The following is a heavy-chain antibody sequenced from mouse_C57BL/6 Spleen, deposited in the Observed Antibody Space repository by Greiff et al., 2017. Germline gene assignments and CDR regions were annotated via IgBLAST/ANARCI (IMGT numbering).Heavy chain of an antibody. CDR1: GFNIKNTY. CDR2: IDPANGNT. Sequence: VQLKQSVAELVRPGASVKLSCTASGFNIKNTYMHWVKQRPEQGLEWIGRIDPANGNTKYAPKFQGKATITADTSSNTAYLQLSSLTSEDTAIYYCARDYYGSSYSFAYWGQGTLVTVSA. V-gene: IGHV14-3*01. D-gene: IGHD1-1*01. J-gene: IGHJ3*01. CDR3: ARDYYGSSYSFAY.